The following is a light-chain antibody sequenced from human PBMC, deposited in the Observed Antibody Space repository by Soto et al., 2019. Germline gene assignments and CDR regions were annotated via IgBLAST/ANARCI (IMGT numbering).Light chain of an antibody. Sequence: ASVGDRVTITCRASQNINSWLAWYQQKPGKAPKLLIHKASSLQSGVPSRFSGSGSGTEFTLTISSLDPDDIATYYCQQYNGYGRFGQGTKVDIK. CDR3: QQYNGYGR. CDR2: KAS. J-gene: IGKJ1*01. CDR1: QNINSW. V-gene: IGKV1-5*03.